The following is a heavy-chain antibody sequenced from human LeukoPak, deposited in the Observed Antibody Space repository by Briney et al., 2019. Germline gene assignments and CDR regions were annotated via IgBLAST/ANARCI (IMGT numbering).Heavy chain of an antibody. J-gene: IGHJ4*02. Sequence: GGSLRLSCAASGFTFSSYAMIWVRQAPGKGLEWVSAISGSGGSTYYADSVKGRFTISRDNSKNTLYLQMNSLRAEDTAVYYCAKYSVQLWDNSDYWGQGTLVTVSS. CDR1: GFTFSSYA. D-gene: IGHD5-18*01. CDR3: AKYSVQLWDNSDY. CDR2: ISGSGGST. V-gene: IGHV3-23*01.